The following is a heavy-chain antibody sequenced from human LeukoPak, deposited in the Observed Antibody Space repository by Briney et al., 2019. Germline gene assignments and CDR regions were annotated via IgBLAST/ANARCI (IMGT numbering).Heavy chain of an antibody. V-gene: IGHV4-39*01. D-gene: IGHD2-21*01. CDR3: ARHCRARLRNYYYMDV. CDR1: GGSISSTSYY. Sequence: PSETLSLTCTVSGGSISSTSYYWGWIRQPPGKGLEWIGSIYYSWDTYYNPSLKSRVTISVDTSKNQFSLKLSSVTAADTAVYYCARHCRARLRNYYYMDVWGKGITVTISS. J-gene: IGHJ6*03. CDR2: IYYSWDT.